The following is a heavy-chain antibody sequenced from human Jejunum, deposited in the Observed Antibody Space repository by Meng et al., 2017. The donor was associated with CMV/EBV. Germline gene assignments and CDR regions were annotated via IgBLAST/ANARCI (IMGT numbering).Heavy chain of an antibody. CDR2: IYQSGAT. V-gene: IGHV4-4*02. CDR3: ATHEYGSPTSGFDP. CDR1: GGSITSPHW. D-gene: IGHD3-10*01. Sequence: LFGGSITSPHWWTWVRQSPEKGLEWIGEIYQSGATGYNPSLRSRVTISMDKSKNQFSLKLTSVTAADTAVYYCATHEYGSPTSGFDPWGQGTLVTVSS. J-gene: IGHJ5*02.